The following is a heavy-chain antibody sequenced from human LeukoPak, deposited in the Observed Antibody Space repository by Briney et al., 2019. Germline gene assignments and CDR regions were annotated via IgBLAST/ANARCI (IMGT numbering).Heavy chain of an antibody. V-gene: IGHV4-59*01. CDR3: ARGGTAYYYDSSGTIDY. Sequence: TSETLSLTCTVSGGSISSYYWSWIRQPPGKGLEWIGYIYYSGSTNYNPSLKSRVTISVDTSKNQFSLKLSSVTAADTAVYYCARGGTAYYYDSSGTIDYWGQGTLVTVSS. CDR2: IYYSGST. J-gene: IGHJ4*02. CDR1: GGSISSYY. D-gene: IGHD3-22*01.